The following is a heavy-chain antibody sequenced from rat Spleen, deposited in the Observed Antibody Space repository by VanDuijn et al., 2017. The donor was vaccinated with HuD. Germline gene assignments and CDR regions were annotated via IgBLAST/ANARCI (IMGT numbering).Heavy chain of an antibody. V-gene: IGHV5-31*01. CDR1: GFTFNIYW. D-gene: IGHD1-7*01. J-gene: IGHJ2*01. Sequence: EVQLVESGGGLVQPGRSLKLSCVASGFTFNIYWMTWIRQAPGKGLGWSAAISPSGGTTYYRDSVKGRFTVSRDNAKSTLYLQMDSLRSEDTATYYCAVAGYGYWGQGVMVTVSS. CDR2: ISPSGGTT. CDR3: AVAGYGY.